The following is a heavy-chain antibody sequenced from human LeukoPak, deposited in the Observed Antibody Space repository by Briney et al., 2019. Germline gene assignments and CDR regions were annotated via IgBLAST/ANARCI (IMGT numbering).Heavy chain of an antibody. CDR1: GFTFSIYS. D-gene: IGHD6-6*01. CDR2: ISSSSSYI. V-gene: IGHV3-21*01. CDR3: ASPNPRIAARPYYYYYMDV. J-gene: IGHJ6*03. Sequence: GGSLRLSCAASGFTFSIYSMNWVRQAPGKGLEGVSSISSSSSYIYYADSVKGRFTISRDNAKNSLYLQMNSLRAEDTAVYYCASPNPRIAARPYYYYYMDVWGKGTTVTVSS.